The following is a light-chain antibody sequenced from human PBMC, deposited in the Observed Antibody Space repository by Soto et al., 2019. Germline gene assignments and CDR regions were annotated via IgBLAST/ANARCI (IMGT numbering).Light chain of an antibody. CDR3: QQYNTYRT. Sequence: DIQMTQSPSTLSASVGDRVTITCRASQSISSWLAWYHQKPGKAPKLLNYDAFSLESGVPSRFSGSGSGTEFTLTISSLQPDDFATYYCQQYNTYRTFGQGTKVEIK. CDR2: DAF. CDR1: QSISSW. V-gene: IGKV1-5*01. J-gene: IGKJ1*01.